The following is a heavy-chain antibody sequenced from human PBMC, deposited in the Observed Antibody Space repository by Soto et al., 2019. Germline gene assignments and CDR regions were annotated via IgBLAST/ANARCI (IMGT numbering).Heavy chain of an antibody. CDR3: AKSLRDCSSTSCSPHGLDV. CDR1: GFTFSSYA. CDR2: ISGSGGST. J-gene: IGHJ6*02. D-gene: IGHD2-2*01. V-gene: IGHV3-23*01. Sequence: PGGSLRHSCAASGFTFSSYAMSWVRQAPGKGLEWVSAISGSGGSTYYADSVKGRFTISRDNSKNTLYLQMNSLRAEDTAVYYCAKSLRDCSSTSCSPHGLDVWVQGNTVTASS.